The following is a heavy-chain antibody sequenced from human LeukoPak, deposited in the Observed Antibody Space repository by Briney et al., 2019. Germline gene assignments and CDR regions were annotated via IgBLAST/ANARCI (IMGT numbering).Heavy chain of an antibody. V-gene: IGHV3-66*01. CDR1: GFTVSSNY. Sequence: GGSLRLSCAASGFTVSSNYMSWVRQAPGKGLEWVSVIYSGGSTYYADSVKGRFTISRDNSKNTLYLQMNSLRAEDTAVYYCASSFTIFQLLDYWGQGTLVTVSS. CDR3: ASSFTIFQLLDY. D-gene: IGHD3-9*01. J-gene: IGHJ4*02. CDR2: IYSGGST.